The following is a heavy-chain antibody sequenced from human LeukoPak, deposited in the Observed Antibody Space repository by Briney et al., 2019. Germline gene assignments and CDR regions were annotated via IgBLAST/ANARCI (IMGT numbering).Heavy chain of an antibody. Sequence: SVKVSCKAFGGTFSSYAISWVRQAPGQGLEWMGGIIPIFGTANYAQKFQGRVTITADESTSTAYMELSSLRSEDTAVYYCARAYSSSYWFDPWGQGTLVTVSS. CDR1: GGTFSSYA. J-gene: IGHJ5*02. D-gene: IGHD6-6*01. V-gene: IGHV1-69*13. CDR3: ARAYSSSYWFDP. CDR2: IIPIFGTA.